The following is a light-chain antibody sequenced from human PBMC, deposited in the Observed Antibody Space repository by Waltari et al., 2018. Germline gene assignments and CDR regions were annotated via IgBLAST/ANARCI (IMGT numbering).Light chain of an antibody. J-gene: IGLJ3*02. Sequence: SVLTQPPSVSGTPGQRITISCSGSSSNVGTNYVHWYQQLSGTAPKLLIYKDDRRPSGVPDRFSGSKSGTSASLAISGLRSEDEADYHCATWDDSLRGWVFGGMTKLTVL. CDR2: KDD. CDR1: SSNVGTNY. CDR3: ATWDDSLRGWV. V-gene: IGLV1-47*01.